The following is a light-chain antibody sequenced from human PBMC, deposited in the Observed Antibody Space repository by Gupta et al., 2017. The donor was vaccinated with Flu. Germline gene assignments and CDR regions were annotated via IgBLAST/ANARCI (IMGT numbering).Light chain of an antibody. CDR1: QSVSDTSNNKSK. Sequence: SLGERATINCKSSQSVSDTSNNKSKLAWYQQKPGQPPKLLIYWASTRESGVPDRFSGSGSGTDFSLTISSLQAEDVAVYYCQQYDNHPSTFGQGTKVEIK. CDR3: QQYDNHPST. CDR2: WAS. V-gene: IGKV4-1*01. J-gene: IGKJ2*01.